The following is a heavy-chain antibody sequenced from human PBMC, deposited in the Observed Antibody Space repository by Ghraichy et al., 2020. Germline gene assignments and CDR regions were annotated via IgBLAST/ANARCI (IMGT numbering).Heavy chain of an antibody. V-gene: IGHV1-18*04. D-gene: IGHD3-22*01. CDR3: ARYYDSRGGGLVRFDY. CDR2: ISAYNGNT. J-gene: IGHJ4*02. CDR1: GYTFTSYG. Sequence: ASVKVSCKASGYTFTSYGISWVRQAPGQGLEWMGWISAYNGNTNYAQKLQGRVTMTTDTSTSTAYMELRSLRSDDTAVYYCARYYDSRGGGLVRFDYWGQGTLVTVSS.